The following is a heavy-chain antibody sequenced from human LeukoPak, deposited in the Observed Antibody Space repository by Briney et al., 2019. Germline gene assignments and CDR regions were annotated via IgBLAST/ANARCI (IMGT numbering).Heavy chain of an antibody. Sequence: GGSLRLSCAASGFTFSSYSMNWVRQAPGKGPEWVSCISSSNNDIYYADSVKGRFTISRDNAKNSLYLQMDSLRDEDTAVYYCARSRNYFDYWGQGTLVTVSS. CDR3: ARSRNYFDY. CDR2: ISSSNNDI. V-gene: IGHV3-48*02. D-gene: IGHD1-1*01. J-gene: IGHJ4*02. CDR1: GFTFSSYS.